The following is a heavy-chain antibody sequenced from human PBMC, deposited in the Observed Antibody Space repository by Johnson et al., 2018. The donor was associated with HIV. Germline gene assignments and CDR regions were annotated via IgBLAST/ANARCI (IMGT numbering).Heavy chain of an antibody. CDR1: GFTFGDYV. V-gene: IGHV3-20*04. Sequence: EVQLVESGGGVVRPGGSLRLSCAASGFTFGDYVMSWVRQAPGKGLEWVAGMNWNGGSTGYADSVKGRFTISRDNAKNSLYLQMNSLRAEHTAVYYCARRNAGGAFDIWGQGTMVTVSS. J-gene: IGHJ3*02. D-gene: IGHD2-2*01. CDR2: MNWNGGST. CDR3: ARRNAGGAFDI.